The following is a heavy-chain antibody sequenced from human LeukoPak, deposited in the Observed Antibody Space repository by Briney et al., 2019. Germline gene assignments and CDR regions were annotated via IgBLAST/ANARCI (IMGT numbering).Heavy chain of an antibody. Sequence: SETLSLTCTVSGGSISSSGYYWGWIRQPPGKGLEWIGSIYYSGSTYYNPSLESRVTISVDTSKNQFSLKLSSVTAADTAVYYCARHHDIAAVGEGFDPWGQGTLVTVSS. CDR1: GGSISSSGYY. CDR3: ARHHDIAAVGEGFDP. D-gene: IGHD6-13*01. CDR2: IYYSGST. J-gene: IGHJ5*02. V-gene: IGHV4-39*01.